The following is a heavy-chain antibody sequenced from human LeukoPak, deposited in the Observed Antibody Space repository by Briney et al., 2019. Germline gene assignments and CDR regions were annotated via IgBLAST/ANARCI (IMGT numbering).Heavy chain of an antibody. J-gene: IGHJ2*01. D-gene: IGHD3-22*01. Sequence: ASVKVSCKASGYTFTGYYMHWVRQAPGQGLERVGRINPNSGGTNYAQKFQGRVTMTRDTSISTAYMELSRLRSDDTAVYYCARLSDYYDSSGYYSKYFDLWGRGTLVTVSS. CDR3: ARLSDYYDSSGYYSKYFDL. V-gene: IGHV1-2*06. CDR1: GYTFTGYY. CDR2: INPNSGGT.